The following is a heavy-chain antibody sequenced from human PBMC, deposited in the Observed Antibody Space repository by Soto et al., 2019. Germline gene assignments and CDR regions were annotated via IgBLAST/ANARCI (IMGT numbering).Heavy chain of an antibody. CDR3: EKDHGQFGGMDV. CDR1: GFTFSSYG. CDR2: ISYDGSDK. J-gene: IGHJ6*02. V-gene: IGHV3-30*18. Sequence: GGSLRLSCAASGFTFSSYGMHWVRQAPGKGLEWVAVISYDGSDKYYADSVKGRFTISRDNSKNTLYLQMNSLGTEDTAVYYCEKDHGQFGGMDVWGQGTKVTLSS. D-gene: IGHD3-16*01.